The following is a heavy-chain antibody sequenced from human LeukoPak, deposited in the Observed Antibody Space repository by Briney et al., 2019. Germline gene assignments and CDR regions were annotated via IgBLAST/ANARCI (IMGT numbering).Heavy chain of an antibody. CDR1: GGSFSGYY. V-gene: IGHV4-34*01. CDR3: ASRVNTAMVTTHFDY. Sequence: PSETLSLTCAVYGGSFSGYYWSWIRQPPGKGLEWIGEINHSGSTNYNPSLKSRVTISVDTSKNQFSLKLSSVTAADTAVYYCASRVNTAMVTTHFDYWGQGTLVTVSS. D-gene: IGHD5-18*01. CDR2: INHSGST. J-gene: IGHJ4*02.